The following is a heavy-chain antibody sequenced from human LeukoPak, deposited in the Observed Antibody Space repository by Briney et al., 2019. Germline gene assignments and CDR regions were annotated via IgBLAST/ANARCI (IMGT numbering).Heavy chain of an antibody. CDR1: GFTFSSYE. V-gene: IGHV3-48*03. D-gene: IGHD1-14*01. J-gene: IGHJ4*02. CDR2: ISSSGSTI. CDR3: ARVSGHYFDY. Sequence: GGSLRLSCAASGFTFSSYEMNWVRQAPGKGLEWVSYISSSGSTIYYADSAKGRFTISRDNAKNSLYLQMNSLRAEDTAVYYCARVSGHYFDYWGQGTLVTVSS.